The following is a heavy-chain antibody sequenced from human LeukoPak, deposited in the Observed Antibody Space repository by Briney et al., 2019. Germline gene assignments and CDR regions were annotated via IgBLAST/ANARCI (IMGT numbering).Heavy chain of an antibody. CDR2: ISAYNGNT. V-gene: IGHV1-18*01. CDR3: ARSYYYDSSGYYYPDAFDI. J-gene: IGHJ3*02. CDR1: GYTFTSYG. D-gene: IGHD3-22*01. Sequence: GVSVKVSCKASGYTFTSYGISWVRQAPGQGLEWMGWISAYNGNTNYAQKLQGRVTMTTDTSTSTAYMELRSLRSDDTAVYYCARSYYYDSSGYYYPDAFDIWGQGTMVTVSS.